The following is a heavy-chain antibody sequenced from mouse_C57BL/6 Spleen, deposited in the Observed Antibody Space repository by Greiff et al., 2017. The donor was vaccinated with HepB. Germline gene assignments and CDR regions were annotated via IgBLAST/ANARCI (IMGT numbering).Heavy chain of an antibody. CDR1: GYTFTTYP. CDR2: FHPYNDDT. CDR3: ARRTLDYYGSSYGYFDV. J-gene: IGHJ1*03. V-gene: IGHV1-47*01. D-gene: IGHD1-1*01. Sequence: VKLMESGAELVKPGASVKMSCKASGYTFTTYPIEWMKQNHGKSLEWIGNFHPYNDDTKYNEKFKGKATLTVEKSSSTVYLELSRLTSDDSAVYYCARRTLDYYGSSYGYFDVWGTGTTVTVSS.